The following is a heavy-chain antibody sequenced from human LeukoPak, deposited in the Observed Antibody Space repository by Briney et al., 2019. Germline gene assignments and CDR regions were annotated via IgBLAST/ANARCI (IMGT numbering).Heavy chain of an antibody. CDR2: ISSSSSYI. J-gene: IGHJ6*03. V-gene: IGHV3-21*01. CDR1: GFNLNTYF. CDR3: AHAGGSSGWYSMDV. Sequence: PGGSLRLSCTASGFNLNTYFMNWVRQVPGKGLEWVSSISSSSSYIYYADSVKGRFTISRDNAKDSLYLQMNSLRAEDTAVYYCAHAGGSSGWYSMDVWGKGTTVTVSS. D-gene: IGHD6-19*01.